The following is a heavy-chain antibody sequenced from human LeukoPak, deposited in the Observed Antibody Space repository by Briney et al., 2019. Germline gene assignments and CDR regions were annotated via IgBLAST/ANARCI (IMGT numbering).Heavy chain of an antibody. V-gene: IGHV3-33*01. CDR2: IWYDGSNK. J-gene: IGHJ6*02. Sequence: GGSLRLSCAASGFAFSSYGMHWVRQAPGKGLEWVAVIWYDGSNKYYADSVKGRFTISRDNSKNTLYLQMNSLKIEDTAVYYCARLWGRVYYGMDVWGQGTTVTVSS. CDR3: ARLWGRVYYGMDV. CDR1: GFAFSSYG. D-gene: IGHD7-27*01.